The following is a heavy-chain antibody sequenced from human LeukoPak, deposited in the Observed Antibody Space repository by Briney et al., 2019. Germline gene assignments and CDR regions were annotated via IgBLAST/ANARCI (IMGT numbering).Heavy chain of an antibody. J-gene: IGHJ4*02. Sequence: GGSLRLSCAASGFDFSSHSMHWIRQAPGKGLDWVSSISSSGSYKYYADSLKGRLTISRDNAGNSVFLLLQSLTVEDTAVYYCARGMIRGALWCVDFWGLGSLVTVSS. CDR1: GFDFSSHS. CDR2: ISSSGSYK. V-gene: IGHV3-21*01. CDR3: ARGMIRGALWCVDF. D-gene: IGHD4/OR15-4a*01.